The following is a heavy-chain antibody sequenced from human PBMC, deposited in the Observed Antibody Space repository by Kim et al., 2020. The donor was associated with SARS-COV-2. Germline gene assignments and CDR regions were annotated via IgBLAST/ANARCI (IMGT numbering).Heavy chain of an antibody. J-gene: IGHJ4*02. CDR2: ISYDGSNK. Sequence: GGSLRLSCAASGFTFSSYAMHWVRQAPGKGLEWVAVISYDGSNKYYADSVKGRFTISRDNSKNTLYLQMNSLRAEDTAVYYCARGPWSSSWIYYFDYWGQGTLVTVSS. CDR1: GFTFSSYA. D-gene: IGHD6-13*01. V-gene: IGHV3-30*04. CDR3: ARGPWSSSWIYYFDY.